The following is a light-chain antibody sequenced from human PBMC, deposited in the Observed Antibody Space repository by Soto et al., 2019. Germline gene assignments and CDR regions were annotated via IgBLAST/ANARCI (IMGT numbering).Light chain of an antibody. V-gene: IGKV3-11*01. J-gene: IGKJ2*01. CDR1: QFVSSF. Sequence: EIVLSQSPATLSLSPGERATISCRASQFVSSFLAWYQQKPGQAPRLLIYDASNRATGIPATFSGSGFGTVIKLTLSRLELEYFAVYNIQQRSNWPPFTFGQGTKLELK. CDR2: DAS. CDR3: QQRSNWPPFT.